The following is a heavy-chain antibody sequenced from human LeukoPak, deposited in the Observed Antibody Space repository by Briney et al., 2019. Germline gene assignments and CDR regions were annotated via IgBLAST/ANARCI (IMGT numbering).Heavy chain of an antibody. D-gene: IGHD2-8*01. CDR1: GYTFTSYD. CDR3: ARTSLMVYATYFDY. V-gene: IGHV1-8*01. Sequence: ASVKVSCKASGYTFTSYDINWVRQATGQGLEWMGWMNPNSGNTGYAQKFQGRVTMTRNTSISTAYMELSSLRSEDTAVYYCARTSLMVYATYFDYWGQRTLVTVSS. J-gene: IGHJ4*02. CDR2: MNPNSGNT.